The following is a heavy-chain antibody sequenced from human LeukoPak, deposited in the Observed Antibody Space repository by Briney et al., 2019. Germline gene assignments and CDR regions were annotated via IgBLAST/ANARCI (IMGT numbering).Heavy chain of an antibody. J-gene: IGHJ4*02. CDR3: ARDSSSSYYFDY. Sequence: ASVKVSCEASGYTFTSYAMHWVRQAPGQRLEWMGWINAGNGNTKYSQKFQGRVTITTDESTSTAYMELSSLRSEDTAVYYCARDSSSSYYFDYWGQGTLVTVSS. CDR1: GYTFTSYA. V-gene: IGHV1-3*01. CDR2: INAGNGNT. D-gene: IGHD6-6*01.